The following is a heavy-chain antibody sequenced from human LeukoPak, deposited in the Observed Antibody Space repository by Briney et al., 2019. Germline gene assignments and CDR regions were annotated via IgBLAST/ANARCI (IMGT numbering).Heavy chain of an antibody. CDR3: ARGPGGLTAPDRNWFDP. Sequence: PGGSLRLSCAASGFTFSSYSMNWVRQAPGKGLEWVSSISSSSYIYYADSVKGRFTISRDNAKNSLYLQMNSLRAEDTAVYYCARGPGGLTAPDRNWFDPWGRGTLVTVSS. V-gene: IGHV3-21*01. CDR1: GFTFSSYS. D-gene: IGHD2-21*02. CDR2: ISSSSYI. J-gene: IGHJ5*02.